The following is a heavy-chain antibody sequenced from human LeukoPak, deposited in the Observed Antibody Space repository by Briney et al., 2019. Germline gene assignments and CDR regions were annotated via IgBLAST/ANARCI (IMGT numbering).Heavy chain of an antibody. CDR3: ARAGCSSTSCSHADY. CDR2: ISAYNGNT. D-gene: IGHD2-2*01. CDR1: GYTFTSYG. Sequence: ASVKVSCKASGYTFTSYGISWVRQTPGQGLEWMGWISAYNGNTNYAQKLQGRVTMTTDTSTSTAYMELRSLRSDDTAVYYCARAGCSSTSCSHADYWGQGTLVTVSS. V-gene: IGHV1-18*01. J-gene: IGHJ4*02.